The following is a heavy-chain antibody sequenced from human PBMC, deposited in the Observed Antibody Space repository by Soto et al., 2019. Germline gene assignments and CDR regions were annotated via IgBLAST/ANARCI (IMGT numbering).Heavy chain of an antibody. Sequence: EVQLLESGGGLVQPGGSLRLSCAASGFTFSSYAMSWVRQAPGKGLEWVSAISGSGGSTYYADSVKGRFTISRDNSKNTLYLQMNSLRAEDTAVYYCAKPSRKRLSYDFWSGSMGDIWGQGTMVTVSS. CDR2: ISGSGGST. V-gene: IGHV3-23*01. J-gene: IGHJ3*02. D-gene: IGHD3-3*01. CDR3: AKPSRKRLSYDFWSGSMGDI. CDR1: GFTFSSYA.